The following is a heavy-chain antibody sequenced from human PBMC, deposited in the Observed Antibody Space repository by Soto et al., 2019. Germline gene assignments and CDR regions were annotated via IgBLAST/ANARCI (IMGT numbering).Heavy chain of an antibody. Sequence: GGSVKLSCAAWGFTFSSYAMHWVRQAPGKGLEYVSAISSNGGSTYYANSVKGRFTISRDNSKNTLYLQMGSLRAEDMAVYYCARGPGYYFDYWGQGT. J-gene: IGHJ4*02. V-gene: IGHV3-64*01. CDR3: ARGPGYYFDY. CDR1: GFTFSSYA. CDR2: ISSNGGST.